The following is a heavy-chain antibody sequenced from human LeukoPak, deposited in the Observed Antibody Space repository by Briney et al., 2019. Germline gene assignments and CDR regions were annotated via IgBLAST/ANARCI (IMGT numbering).Heavy chain of an antibody. Sequence: ASVKVSCKLSGYTLTELSMHWVRQAPGKGLEWMGGFDPEDGETIYAQKFQGRVTMTEDTSTDTAYMELSSLRSEDTAVYYCATGPGYSYGDFDYWGQGTLVTVSS. CDR2: FDPEDGET. D-gene: IGHD5-18*01. CDR1: GYTLTELS. CDR3: ATGPGYSYGDFDY. J-gene: IGHJ4*02. V-gene: IGHV1-24*01.